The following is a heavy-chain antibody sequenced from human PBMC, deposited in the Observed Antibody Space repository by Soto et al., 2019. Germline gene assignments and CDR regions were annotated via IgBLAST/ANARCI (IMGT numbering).Heavy chain of an antibody. J-gene: IGHJ4*02. V-gene: IGHV3-74*01. CDR1: GFTFSSYS. D-gene: IGHD3-22*01. CDR2: VSSDGRTT. CDR3: AKDAYYYDRSGYFGY. Sequence: PGGSLRLSCAASGFTFSSYSMNWVRQAPGKGLVWLSRVSSDGRTTNYADSVKGRLTISRDNAKNTLYLQMNTLRDDDTAVYYCAKDAYYYDRSGYFGYWGQGTLVTVSS.